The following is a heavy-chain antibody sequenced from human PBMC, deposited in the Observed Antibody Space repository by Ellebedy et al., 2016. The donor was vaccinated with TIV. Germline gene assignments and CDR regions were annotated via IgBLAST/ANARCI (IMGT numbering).Heavy chain of an antibody. J-gene: IGHJ3*01. CDR2: LGISAYPK. CDR3: AKHVASRVVDASDF. CDR1: GFNFTTYA. V-gene: IGHV3-23*01. Sequence: GESLKISCTMSGFNFTTYAMSWFRQAPGKGLEWVSGLGISAYPKYYADSVKGRFTISRDNAKNTTHLYISNLRAEDTAIYYCAKHVASRVVDASDFWGQGTLVTVSS.